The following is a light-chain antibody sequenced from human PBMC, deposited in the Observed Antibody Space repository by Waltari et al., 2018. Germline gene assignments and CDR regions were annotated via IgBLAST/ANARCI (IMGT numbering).Light chain of an antibody. V-gene: IGLV6-57*04. Sequence: FMLTQPHSVSESPGKTVTISCTRNNGSIGRKYVHWYHQRPGGAPTIVIFEDDQRPSGVPDRFSGSIDSASNSASLTLSGLEIEDEGDYYCQSYDGGIWVFGGGTRLTVL. CDR1: NGSIGRKY. CDR3: QSYDGGIWV. CDR2: EDD. J-gene: IGLJ3*02.